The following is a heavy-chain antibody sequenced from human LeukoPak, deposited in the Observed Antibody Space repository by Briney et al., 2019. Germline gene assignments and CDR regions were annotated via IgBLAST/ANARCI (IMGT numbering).Heavy chain of an antibody. J-gene: IGHJ4*02. V-gene: IGHV3-48*03. Sequence: GGSLRLSCAASGFTFSSYEMNWVRQAPGKGLEWVSYISSSGSTIYYADSVKGRFTISRDNAKSSLYLQMNRLRAEDTAVYYCARFLYGDYALDYWGQGTLVTVSS. CDR3: ARFLYGDYALDY. D-gene: IGHD4-17*01. CDR2: ISSSGSTI. CDR1: GFTFSSYE.